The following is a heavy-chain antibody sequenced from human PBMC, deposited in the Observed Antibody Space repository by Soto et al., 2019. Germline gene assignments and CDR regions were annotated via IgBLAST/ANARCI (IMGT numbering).Heavy chain of an antibody. J-gene: IGHJ4*02. D-gene: IGHD6-19*01. CDR3: ARHGSGWDY. V-gene: IGHV1-3*05. CDR2: INAGNGNT. Sequence: QVQLVQSGAEEKKPGASVKVSCKASGYTFTSYAMHWVRQAPGQRLEWMGWINAGNGNTKYSQKFQGRVTITRDTTESKAYMERSSLRAADTAVYYCARHGSGWDYWGQGTLVTVSS. CDR1: GYTFTSYA.